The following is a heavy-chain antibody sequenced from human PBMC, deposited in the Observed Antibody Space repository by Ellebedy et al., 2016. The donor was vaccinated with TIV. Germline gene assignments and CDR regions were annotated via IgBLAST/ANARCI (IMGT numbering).Heavy chain of an antibody. CDR2: IYPGDSDT. CDR1: GYSFTSYW. J-gene: IGHJ5*02. V-gene: IGHV5-51*01. CDR3: ARSDILTGRNWFDP. D-gene: IGHD3-9*01. Sequence: PGGSLRLSCKGSGYSFTSYWIGWVRQMPGKGLEWMGIIYPGDSDTRYSPSFQGQVTISADKSISTAYLQWSSLKASDTAMYYCARSDILTGRNWFDPWGQGTLVTVSS.